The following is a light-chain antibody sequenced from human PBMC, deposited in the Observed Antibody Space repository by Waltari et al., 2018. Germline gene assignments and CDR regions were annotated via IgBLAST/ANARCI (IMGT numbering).Light chain of an antibody. CDR2: DVT. CDR3: SSYTSGSTLVV. CDR1: SSDIGGSKY. V-gene: IGLV2-14*03. J-gene: IGLJ2*01. Sequence: QSALTQPASVSGSPGQSITISCTGTSSDIGGSKYVSWYQQHPGKVPKVVIFDVTYRPSGVSNRFSGSKSDNTATLTISGLRAEDEADYYCSSYTSGSTLVVFGGGTKLTVL.